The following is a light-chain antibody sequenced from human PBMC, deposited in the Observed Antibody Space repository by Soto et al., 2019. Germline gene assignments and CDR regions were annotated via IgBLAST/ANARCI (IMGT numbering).Light chain of an antibody. Sequence: DIQMTQSPSSLSASVGDRVTITCRASQSIRNYLNWYQQRPGKAPKLLIYATSSLRRGVPSRFSGSGSGTDFTLTISSLQPEDFAIYYCQQTYRTPRTFGQGTKVDIK. V-gene: IGKV1-39*01. CDR1: QSIRNY. CDR2: ATS. J-gene: IGKJ1*01. CDR3: QQTYRTPRT.